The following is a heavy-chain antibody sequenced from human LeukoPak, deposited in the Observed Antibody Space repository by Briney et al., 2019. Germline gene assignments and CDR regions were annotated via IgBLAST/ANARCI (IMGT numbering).Heavy chain of an antibody. J-gene: IGHJ6*03. V-gene: IGHV4-39*01. CDR3: ARHHPTVTPYYMDV. D-gene: IGHD4-17*01. Sequence: SETLSLTCTVSGGSISSYYWGWIRQPPGKGLEWIGSISYSGSSYYNPSLKSRVTISVDTSKNQFSLKVNSVTAADTAVYYCARHHPTVTPYYMDVWGKGTTVTISS. CDR2: ISYSGSS. CDR1: GGSISSYY.